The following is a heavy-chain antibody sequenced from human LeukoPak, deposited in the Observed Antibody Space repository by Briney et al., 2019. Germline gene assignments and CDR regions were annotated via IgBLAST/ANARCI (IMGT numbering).Heavy chain of an antibody. Sequence: ETLSLTCAVYGGSFSGYYWSWIRQPPGKGLEWIGEIDHSGSTNYNPSLKSRVTISVDTSKNQFSLKLSSVTAADTAVYYCAGPSRFSSSWYQHWGQGTLVTVSS. CDR1: GGSFSGYY. J-gene: IGHJ1*01. CDR2: IDHSGST. CDR3: AGPSRFSSSWYQH. D-gene: IGHD6-13*01. V-gene: IGHV4-34*01.